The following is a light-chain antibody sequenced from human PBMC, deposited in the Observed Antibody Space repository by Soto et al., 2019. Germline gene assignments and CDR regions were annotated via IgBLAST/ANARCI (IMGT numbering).Light chain of an antibody. CDR2: EVS. Sequence: QSALTQPASVSGSPGQSITISCTATSSDVGGYNYVSWYQQHPGKAPKLMIYEVSNRPSGVSIRFSGSKSGNTASLTISGLQAEDEADYYCSSYTSSSTNVFGAGTKVTVL. J-gene: IGLJ1*01. CDR3: SSYTSSSTNV. V-gene: IGLV2-14*01. CDR1: SSDVGGYNY.